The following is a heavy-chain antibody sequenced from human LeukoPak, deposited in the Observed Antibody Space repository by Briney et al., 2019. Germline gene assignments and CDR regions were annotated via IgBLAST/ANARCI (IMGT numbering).Heavy chain of an antibody. J-gene: IGHJ4*02. CDR2: FYYCATT. D-gene: IGHD5-24*01. V-gene: IGHV4-59*01. CDR3: ASTMATISYFDY. Sequence: YFYYCATTIYLPSLKSRVSLSVDPSKHQFSLKLSSLPAADTAVYYCASTMATISYFDYWGQGTLVTVSS.